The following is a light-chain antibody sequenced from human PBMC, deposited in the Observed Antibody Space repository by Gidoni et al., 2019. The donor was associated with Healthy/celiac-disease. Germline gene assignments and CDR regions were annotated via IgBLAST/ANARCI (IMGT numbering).Light chain of an antibody. J-gene: IGKJ1*01. CDR1: QSVSSN. CDR3: KQYNNWPRT. V-gene: IGKV3-15*01. CDR2: VAS. Sequence: ELVMTQSPATLSVSPGERATLSCSTSQSVSSNLAWYQQKPGQAPRLLIYVASTRATGIPARFSGSGSGTEFTLTISRLQSEDVAVYYCKQYNNWPRTFGQGTKVEIK.